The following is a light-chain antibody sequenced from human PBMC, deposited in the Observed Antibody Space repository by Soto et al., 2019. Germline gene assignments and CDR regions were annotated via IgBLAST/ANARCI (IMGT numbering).Light chain of an antibody. CDR2: EVT. CDR3: SSYSATNTLV. CDR1: SSDIGDYPY. Sequence: QSALTQPASVSGSPGQSITISCTGTSSDIGDYPYVSWYQQHPAKVPKLIIYEVTNRPSGITSRFSGSKSQNTASLTISGLQAEDEADYYCSSYSATNTLVFGSWTKLTVL. J-gene: IGLJ1*01. V-gene: IGLV2-14*01.